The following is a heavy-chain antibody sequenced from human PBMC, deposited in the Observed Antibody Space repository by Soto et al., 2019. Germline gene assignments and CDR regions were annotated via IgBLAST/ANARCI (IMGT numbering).Heavy chain of an antibody. J-gene: IGHJ4*02. CDR1: GFTFSSYA. CDR2: ISYDGSNK. Sequence: GESLKISCAASGFTFSSYAMHWVRQAQGKGLEWVAVISYDGSNKYYADSVKGRFTISRDNSKNTLYLQMNSLRAEDTAVYYCARDPRYCSGGSCYSTPYFDYWGQGTLVTVSS. CDR3: ARDPRYCSGGSCYSTPYFDY. V-gene: IGHV3-30-3*01. D-gene: IGHD2-15*01.